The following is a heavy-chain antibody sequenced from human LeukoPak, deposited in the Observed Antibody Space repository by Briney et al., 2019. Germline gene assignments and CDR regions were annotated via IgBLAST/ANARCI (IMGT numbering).Heavy chain of an antibody. D-gene: IGHD3-10*01. Sequence: PSETLSLTCAVSGGSISIYNWSWIRQPAGKGLEWIGRIYTSGTITYNPSLKSRVTMSVDTSMNHFSLKLSSVTAADTAVYYCARVVASYRNYYYMDVWGKRTTVTVSS. CDR2: IYTSGTI. CDR3: ARVVASYRNYYYMDV. V-gene: IGHV4-4*07. J-gene: IGHJ6*03. CDR1: GGSISIYN.